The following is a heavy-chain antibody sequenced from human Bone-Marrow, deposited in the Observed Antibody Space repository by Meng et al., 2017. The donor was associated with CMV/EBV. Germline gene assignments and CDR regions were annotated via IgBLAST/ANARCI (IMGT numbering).Heavy chain of an antibody. V-gene: IGHV1-69*05. D-gene: IGHD6-13*01. CDR2: IIPIFGTA. CDR1: GGTFSSYA. CDR3: ARVTGAAGLYDH. J-gene: IGHJ5*02. Sequence: SVKVSCKASGGTFSSYAISWVRQAPGQGLEWMGGIIPIFGTANYAQKFQGRVTMTTDESTSTAYMELSSLRSEDTAVYYSARVTGAAGLYDHWGQGTLVTVSS.